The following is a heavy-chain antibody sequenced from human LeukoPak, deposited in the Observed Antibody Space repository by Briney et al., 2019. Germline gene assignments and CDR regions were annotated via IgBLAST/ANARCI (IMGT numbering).Heavy chain of an antibody. J-gene: IGHJ5*02. CDR2: INHSGST. Sequence: SQTLSLTCAVSGGSISSGGYSWSWIRQPPGKGLEWIGEINHSGSTNYNPSLKSRVTISVDTSKNQFSLKLSSVTAADTAVYYCARGYCSSTSCYQGRWFDPWGQGTLVTVSS. CDR3: ARGYCSSTSCYQGRWFDP. V-gene: IGHV4-30-2*01. CDR1: GGSISSGGYS. D-gene: IGHD2-2*01.